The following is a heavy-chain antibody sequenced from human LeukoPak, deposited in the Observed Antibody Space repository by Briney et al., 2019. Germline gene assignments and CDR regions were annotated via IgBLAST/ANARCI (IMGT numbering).Heavy chain of an antibody. CDR1: GFTVSSNY. V-gene: IGHV3-53*01. Sequence: GGSLRLSCAASGFTVSSNYMSWVRQAPGKGLEWVSVIYSGGSTYYADSVKGRFTISRDNSKNTLYLQMNSLRAEDTAVYYCAKFLPTHIVVANYYFDYWGQGTLVTVSS. J-gene: IGHJ4*02. CDR2: IYSGGST. D-gene: IGHD2-21*01. CDR3: AKFLPTHIVVANYYFDY.